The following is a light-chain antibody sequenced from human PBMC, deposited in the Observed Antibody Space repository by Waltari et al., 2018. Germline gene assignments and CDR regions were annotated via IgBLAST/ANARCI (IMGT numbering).Light chain of an antibody. CDR1: KLGDKY. J-gene: IGLJ3*02. CDR3: QAWDSSTAV. CDR2: HDT. V-gene: IGLV3-1*01. Sequence: SYELTQPPSVSVSPGQTASITCSGDKLGDKYACWYQQKPGQSPLVVIYHDTKRPSGIPERFSGSNSGNTATLTISGTQAMDEADYYCQAWDSSTAVFGGGTKLTVL.